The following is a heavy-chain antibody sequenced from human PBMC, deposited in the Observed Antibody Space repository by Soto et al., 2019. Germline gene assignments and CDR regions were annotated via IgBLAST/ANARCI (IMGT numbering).Heavy chain of an antibody. CDR3: ARGHNYAFDY. J-gene: IGHJ4*02. D-gene: IGHD4-4*01. V-gene: IGHV3-23*01. CDR2: ISGSGDNT. CDR1: GFTFSNYV. Sequence: GGSLRLSCAASGFTFSNYVMSWVRQAPGKGLEWVSSISGSGDNTYYADSVKGRFTISRDNAKNTLYLQMNSLRAEDTAVYYCARGHNYAFDYWGQGTLVTVSS.